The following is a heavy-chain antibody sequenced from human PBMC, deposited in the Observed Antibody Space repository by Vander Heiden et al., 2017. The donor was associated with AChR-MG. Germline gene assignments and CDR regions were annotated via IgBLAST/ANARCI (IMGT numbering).Heavy chain of an antibody. CDR3: ARGAGSFDY. CDR1: GFTFSSYS. CDR2: ISTGSKTI. V-gene: IGHV3-48*02. Sequence: EVQLVESGGGLVQPGGSLRLSCAASGFTFSSYSMNWVRQAPGKGLEWVSYISTGSKTIDYADSVKGQFTISRDNAKNSLYMKMNSLRDEDTAVYYCARGAGSFDYWGQGTLVTVSS. J-gene: IGHJ4*02. D-gene: IGHD2-15*01.